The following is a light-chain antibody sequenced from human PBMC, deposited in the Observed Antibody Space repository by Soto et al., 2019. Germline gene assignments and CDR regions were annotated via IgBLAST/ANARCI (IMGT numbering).Light chain of an antibody. V-gene: IGLV2-14*01. CDR3: SSYSSSSTPVL. CDR1: SNDVGGYKY. J-gene: IGLJ2*01. Sequence: QYALTQPASVSGSPGQSITISCTGTSNDVGGYKYVSWYQQYPGKVPKLVIYDVNNRPSGVSNRFSGSKSDNTASLTISGLQPEDEADYYCSSYSSSSTPVLFGGGTQLTVL. CDR2: DVN.